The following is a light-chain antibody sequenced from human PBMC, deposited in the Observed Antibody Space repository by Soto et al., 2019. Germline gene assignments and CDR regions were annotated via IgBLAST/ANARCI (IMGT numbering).Light chain of an antibody. CDR2: EGS. Sequence: QSVLTQPASVSGSPGQSITISCTGTSSDVGSYNLVSWYQQHPGKAPKLMIYEGSKRPSGVSNRFSGSKSGNTASLTISGLQAEDEADYYCCSYAGSSTFPHVFGTGTKVTVL. J-gene: IGLJ1*01. CDR3: CSYAGSSTFPHV. V-gene: IGLV2-23*03. CDR1: SSDVGSYNL.